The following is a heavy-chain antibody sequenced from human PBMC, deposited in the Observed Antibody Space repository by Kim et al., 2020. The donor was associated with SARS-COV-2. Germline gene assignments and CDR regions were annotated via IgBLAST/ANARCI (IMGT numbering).Heavy chain of an antibody. CDR1: GGSISSSSYY. D-gene: IGHD3-9*01. CDR2: IYYSGST. J-gene: IGHJ5*02. Sequence: SETLSLTCTVSGGSISSSSYYWGWIRQPPGKGLEWIGSIYYSGSTYYNPSLKSRVTISVDTSKNQFSLKLSSVTAADTAVYYCASLPQGLRYFDWLSHPNWFDPWGQGTLVTVSS. V-gene: IGHV4-39*07. CDR3: ASLPQGLRYFDWLSHPNWFDP.